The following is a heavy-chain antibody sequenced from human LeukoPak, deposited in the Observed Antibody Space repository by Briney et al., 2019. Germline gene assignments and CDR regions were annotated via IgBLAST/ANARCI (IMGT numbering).Heavy chain of an antibody. CDR2: INWNGDRI. J-gene: IGHJ4*02. CDR1: GFTFEDYG. D-gene: IGHD2-2*01. V-gene: IGHV3-20*04. Sequence: PGGSLRLSCAASGFTFEDYGMSWVRQAPGKGLEWVSGINWNGDRILYADSVKGRFTISRDNAKNSVYLQMNSLRAEDTALYYCAKDEGPAAPADYWGQGTLVTVSS. CDR3: AKDEGPAAPADY.